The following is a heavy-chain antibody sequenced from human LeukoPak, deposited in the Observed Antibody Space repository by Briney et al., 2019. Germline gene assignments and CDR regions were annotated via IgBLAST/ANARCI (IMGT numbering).Heavy chain of an antibody. V-gene: IGHV1-46*01. Sequence: VSVKVSCKASGYSFTNYYMHWVRQAPGQGLEWMGIINLIGGSTRYAQKFQGRVTMTRDTSTSTVYRELSSLRSEDTAVYYCARESDIAVAGMGFDYWGQGTLVTASS. CDR1: GYSFTNYY. CDR3: ARESDIAVAGMGFDY. D-gene: IGHD6-19*01. J-gene: IGHJ4*02. CDR2: INLIGGST.